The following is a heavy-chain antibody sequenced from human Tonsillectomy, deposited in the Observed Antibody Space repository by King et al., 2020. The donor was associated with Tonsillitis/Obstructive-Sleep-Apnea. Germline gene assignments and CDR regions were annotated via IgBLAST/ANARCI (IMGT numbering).Heavy chain of an antibody. CDR2: ISTNTGNP. Sequence: VQLVESGSELKNPGASVKVSCKASGYTFTIYAMNWVRQAPGQGLEWMGWISTNTGNPTYAQDFTGRFVFSLDTSASTAYLQISSLKAEDTAVYYCARRYCSGGRCYYDAFDIWGQGTMVTVSS. V-gene: IGHV7-4-1*02. D-gene: IGHD2-15*01. CDR3: ARRYCSGGRCYYDAFDI. J-gene: IGHJ3*02. CDR1: GYTFTIYA.